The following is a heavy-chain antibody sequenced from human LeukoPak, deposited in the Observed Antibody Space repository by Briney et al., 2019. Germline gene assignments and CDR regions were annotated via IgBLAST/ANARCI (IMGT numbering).Heavy chain of an antibody. D-gene: IGHD3-10*01. CDR2: ISSGSRYT. V-gene: IGHV3-11*05. CDR3: ARDRAGSGSYYNNPHGLDV. Sequence: PGGSLTLSCVASGFSFNDFYMSWVRQAPGRGLEWLSYISSGSRYTFYADSVKGRYTVSRDDAQSSLYLEMNSLRAEDTAVYYCARDRAGSGSYYNNPHGLDVWGQGTTVSVSS. CDR1: GFSFNDFY. J-gene: IGHJ6*02.